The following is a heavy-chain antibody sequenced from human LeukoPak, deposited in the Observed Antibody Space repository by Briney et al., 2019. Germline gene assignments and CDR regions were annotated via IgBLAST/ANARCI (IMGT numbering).Heavy chain of an antibody. J-gene: IGHJ4*02. Sequence: GGSLRLSCAASGFTFSNAWMSWVRQAPGKGLECVANIKQDGSEKYYVDSVKGRFTISRDNAKNSLYLQMNSLRAEDTAVYYCAREWVYDSSGYYPFDYWGQGTLVTVSS. CDR2: IKQDGSEK. V-gene: IGHV3-7*01. CDR1: GFTFSNAW. D-gene: IGHD3-22*01. CDR3: AREWVYDSSGYYPFDY.